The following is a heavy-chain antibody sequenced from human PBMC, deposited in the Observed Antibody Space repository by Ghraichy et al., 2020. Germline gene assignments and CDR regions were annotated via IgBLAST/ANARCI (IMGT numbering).Heavy chain of an antibody. CDR1: GFTFSSYG. J-gene: IGHJ4*02. V-gene: IGHV3-30*18. D-gene: IGHD2-15*01. CDR2: ISYDGSNK. CDR3: AKDQGYCSGGSCYPPDY. Sequence: GGSLRLSCAASGFTFSSYGMHWVRQAPGKGLEWVAVISYDGSNKYYADSVKGRFTISRDNSKNTLYLQMNSLRAEDTAVYYCAKDQGYCSGGSCYPPDYWGQGTLVTVSS.